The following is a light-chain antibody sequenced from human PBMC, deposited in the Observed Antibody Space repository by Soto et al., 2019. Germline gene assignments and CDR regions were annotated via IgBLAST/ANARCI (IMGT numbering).Light chain of an antibody. J-gene: IGLJ1*01. CDR3: SLYVGGRTYV. CDR1: VGL. Sequence: QSVLAQPASVSGSPGQSITISCTGTVGLVSWYQQHPGKVPKLIIYDDTKRPSGVSSRFSASKSGNTASLPISGLQTEDEAAYYCSLYVGGRTYVFGNGTKVTVL. CDR2: DDT. V-gene: IGLV2-23*01.